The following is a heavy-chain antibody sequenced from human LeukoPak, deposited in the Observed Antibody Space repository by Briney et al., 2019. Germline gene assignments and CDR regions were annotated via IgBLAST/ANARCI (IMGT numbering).Heavy chain of an antibody. D-gene: IGHD3-10*01. J-gene: IGHJ4*02. CDR1: GLTVSSYG. Sequence: PGESLRLSCGASGLTVSSYGMSWVRQAPGKGLEWVSTIIGSAVNTYYADSVKGRFTISRDDSKNTVYLQMNSLRAEDTAVYSCAKYSSGTSDSWLDQWGQGTLVTVSS. CDR2: IIGSAVNT. CDR3: AKYSSGTSDSWLDQ. V-gene: IGHV3-23*01.